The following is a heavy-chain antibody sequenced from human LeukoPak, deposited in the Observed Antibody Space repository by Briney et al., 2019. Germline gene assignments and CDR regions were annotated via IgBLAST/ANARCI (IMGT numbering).Heavy chain of an antibody. V-gene: IGHV4-39*01. CDR1: GGSISSSSYY. Sequence: PSETLFLTCTVSGGSISSSSYYWGWLRQPPGKGLEWIGSIYYSGSTYYNPSLKSRFTISVYTSKNQFSLKLSSVTAADTAVYYCARHNSPYYYDSSGTNQFDYWGQGTLVTVSS. D-gene: IGHD3-22*01. CDR2: IYYSGST. J-gene: IGHJ4*02. CDR3: ARHNSPYYYDSSGTNQFDY.